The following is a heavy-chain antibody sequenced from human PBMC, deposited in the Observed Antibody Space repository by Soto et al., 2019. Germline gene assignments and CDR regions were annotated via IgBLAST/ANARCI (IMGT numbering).Heavy chain of an antibody. Sequence: GGSLRLSCAASGFTFSSYSMNWVRQAPGKGPEWVSYISSSSSTIYYADSVKGRFTISRDNAKNSLYLQMNSLRAEDTAVYYCARDRYYYDSSGYLNWGQGTLVTVSS. CDR2: ISSSSSTI. CDR1: GFTFSSYS. D-gene: IGHD3-22*01. J-gene: IGHJ4*02. V-gene: IGHV3-48*01. CDR3: ARDRYYYDSSGYLN.